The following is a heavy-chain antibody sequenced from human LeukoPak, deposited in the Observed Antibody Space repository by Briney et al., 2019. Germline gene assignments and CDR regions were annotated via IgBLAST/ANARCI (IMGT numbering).Heavy chain of an antibody. Sequence: PGGSLRLSCSASGFTFSSYEMNWVRQAPGKGLEWVSYISSSGSTIYYADSVKGRFTISRDNAKNSLYLQMNSLRAEDTAVYYYARVLSGYYPVNDAFDIWGQGTMVTVSS. CDR2: ISSSGSTI. J-gene: IGHJ3*02. CDR3: ARVLSGYYPVNDAFDI. CDR1: GFTFSSYE. V-gene: IGHV3-48*03. D-gene: IGHD3-22*01.